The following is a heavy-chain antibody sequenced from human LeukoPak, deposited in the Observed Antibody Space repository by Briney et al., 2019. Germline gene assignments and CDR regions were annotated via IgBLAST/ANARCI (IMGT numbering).Heavy chain of an antibody. Sequence: SSVKVSCKASGYTFTGYYMHWVRPAPGQGLEWMGWINYNSGGTKYAQKFQGRVTMTRDTSISTAYMELSRQRSDDTAVYYCARADIVVVVAATRGDWFDPWGQGTLVTVSS. V-gene: IGHV1-2*02. CDR3: ARADIVVVVAATRGDWFDP. CDR2: INYNSGGT. D-gene: IGHD2-15*01. J-gene: IGHJ5*02. CDR1: GYTFTGYY.